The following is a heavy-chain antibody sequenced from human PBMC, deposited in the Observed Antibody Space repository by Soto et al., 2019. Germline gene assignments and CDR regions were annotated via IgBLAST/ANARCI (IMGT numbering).Heavy chain of an antibody. CDR3: ARGRMVDPYYYYGMDV. CDR2: IIPIFGTA. J-gene: IGHJ6*02. D-gene: IGHD2-15*01. Sequence: GASVKVSCKASGGTFSSYAISWVRQAPGQGLEWMGGIIPIFGTANYAQKFQGRVTITADKSTSTAYMELSSLRSEDTAVYYCARGRMVDPYYYYGMDVWGQGTTVTVSS. V-gene: IGHV1-69*06. CDR1: GGTFSSYA.